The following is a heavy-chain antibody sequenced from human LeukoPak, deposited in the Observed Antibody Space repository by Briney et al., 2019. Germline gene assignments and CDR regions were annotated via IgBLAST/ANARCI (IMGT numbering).Heavy chain of an antibody. Sequence: PSETLSLTCTVSGDSIITNDYYWGWIRQPPGKGLEWIASIHYSGGTYFNPSLKSRVTISVDTSRNEFSPKVTSVTAADTAMYYCARSCGSTSCSDGDWFDPWGQGTLVTVSS. J-gene: IGHJ5*02. D-gene: IGHD2-2*01. CDR2: IHYSGGT. CDR1: GDSIITNDYY. CDR3: ARSCGSTSCSDGDWFDP. V-gene: IGHV4-39*01.